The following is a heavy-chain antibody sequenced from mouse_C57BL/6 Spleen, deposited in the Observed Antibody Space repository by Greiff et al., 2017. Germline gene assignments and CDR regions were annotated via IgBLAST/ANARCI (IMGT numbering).Heavy chain of an antibody. CDR3: ARLGTRNAMDY. Sequence: EVQLQESGGGLVKPGGSLKLSCAASGFTFSDYGMHWVRQAPEKGLEWVAYISSGSSTIYYADTVKGRFTISRDNAKNTLFLQMTSLRSEDTAMYYCARLGTRNAMDYWGQGTSVTVSS. V-gene: IGHV5-17*01. CDR1: GFTFSDYG. CDR2: ISSGSSTI. J-gene: IGHJ4*01. D-gene: IGHD4-1*01.